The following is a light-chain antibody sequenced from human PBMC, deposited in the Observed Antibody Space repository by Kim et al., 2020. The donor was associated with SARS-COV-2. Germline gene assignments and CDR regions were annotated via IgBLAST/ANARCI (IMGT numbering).Light chain of an antibody. CDR1: SSDVGGYNY. CDR3: SSYAGSNRV. Sequence: PGQSVTISCTGTSSDVGGYNYVSWYQQHPGKAPKLMIYEVSKRPSGVPDRFSGSKSGNTASLTVSGLQAEDEADYYCSSYAGSNRVFGGGTKVTV. J-gene: IGLJ3*02. V-gene: IGLV2-8*01. CDR2: EVS.